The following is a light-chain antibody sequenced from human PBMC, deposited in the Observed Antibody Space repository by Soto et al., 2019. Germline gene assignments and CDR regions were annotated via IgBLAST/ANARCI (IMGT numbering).Light chain of an antibody. Sequence: QSALTQPASVSGSPGQSITISGTGTSRDVGGYNYVSWYQQHPGKAPKLMIYEVSNRPSGVSNRFSGSKSGNTASLTISGLQAEDEADYYCSSYTSRSTRVFGTGTKLTVL. CDR1: SRDVGGYNY. V-gene: IGLV2-14*01. CDR2: EVS. J-gene: IGLJ1*01. CDR3: SSYTSRSTRV.